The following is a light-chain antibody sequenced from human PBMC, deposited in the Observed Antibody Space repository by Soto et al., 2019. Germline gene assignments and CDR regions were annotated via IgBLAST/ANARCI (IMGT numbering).Light chain of an antibody. J-gene: IGLJ3*02. CDR2: SDD. CDR1: NSNIGRYS. Sequence: QSVLTQPPSLSGTPGQRVTISCSGSNSNIGRYSVNWCQHFPGTAPKILIYSDDERPSGVLDRFSGSKSGTSASLAISGLQSEDEAEYYCAAWDDNLNGPLFGGGTKLTVL. V-gene: IGLV1-44*01. CDR3: AAWDDNLNGPL.